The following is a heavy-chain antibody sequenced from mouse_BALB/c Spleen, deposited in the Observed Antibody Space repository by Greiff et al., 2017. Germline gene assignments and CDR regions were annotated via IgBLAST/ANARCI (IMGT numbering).Heavy chain of an antibody. D-gene: IGHD1-2*01. CDR3: NAGGLRRRGNAMDD. J-gene: IGHJ4*01. CDR2: IDPENGDT. Sequence: VQLQQSGAELVRSGASVKLSCTASGFNITDYYMHWVKQRPEQGLEWIGWIDPENGDTEYAPKFQGKATMTADTSSNTAYLQLSSLTSEDTAVYYCNAGGLRRRGNAMDDWGQGTSVTVSS. CDR1: GFNITDYY. V-gene: IGHV14-4*02.